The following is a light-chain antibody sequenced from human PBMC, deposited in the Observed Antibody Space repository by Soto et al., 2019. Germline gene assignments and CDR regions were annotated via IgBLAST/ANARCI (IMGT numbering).Light chain of an antibody. J-gene: IGKJ4*01. CDR2: DAS. Sequence: DIQMTQSPFSLSASVGDRVTITCQASQDIRKYLNWYQQKPGKAPKLLISDASNLETGVPSRFSGSGSGTDFTFTISSLQPEDVATYHCQQYDEFPPLTFGGGTKVEIK. V-gene: IGKV1-33*01. CDR3: QQYDEFPPLT. CDR1: QDIRKY.